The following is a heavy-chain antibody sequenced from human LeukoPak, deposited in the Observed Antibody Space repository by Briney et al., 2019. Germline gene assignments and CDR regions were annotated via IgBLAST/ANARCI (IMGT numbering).Heavy chain of an antibody. J-gene: IGHJ6*03. D-gene: IGHD1-26*01. CDR3: ARTGAGYYYYYMDV. Sequence: SETLSLTCTVSGYSISSGYYWGWIRQPPGKGLEWIGTIYRSGSTYSNPSLRGRVTISVDTSKNQFSLKLSSVTAADTAVYYCARTGAGYYYYYMDVWGKGITVTVSS. CDR2: IYRSGST. V-gene: IGHV4-38-2*02. CDR1: GYSISSGYY.